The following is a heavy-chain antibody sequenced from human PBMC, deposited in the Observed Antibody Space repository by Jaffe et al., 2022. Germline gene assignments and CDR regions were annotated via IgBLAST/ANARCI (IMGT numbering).Heavy chain of an antibody. J-gene: IGHJ4*02. D-gene: IGHD3-3*01. Sequence: QVQLQQWGAGLLKPSETLSLTCAVYGGSFSGYYWSWIRQPPGKGLEWIGEINHSGSTNYNPSLKSRVTISVDTSKNQFSLKLSSVTAADTAVYYCAREVHYDFWSGYYYFDYWGQGTLVTVSS. CDR2: INHSGST. CDR1: GGSFSGYY. V-gene: IGHV4-34*01. CDR3: AREVHYDFWSGYYYFDY.